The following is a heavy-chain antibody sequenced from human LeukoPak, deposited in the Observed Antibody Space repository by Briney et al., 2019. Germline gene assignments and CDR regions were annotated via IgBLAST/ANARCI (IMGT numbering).Heavy chain of an antibody. CDR1: GFTFSSCW. CDR3: ARVGHYYDLDY. Sequence: PGGSLRLSCAASGFTFSSCWMTWVRQAPGKGLEWVANIKQDGSEKYYVDSVKGRFTISRDNAKNSLYLQMNSLRAEDTAVYYCARVGHYYDLDYWGQGTLVTVSS. CDR2: IKQDGSEK. V-gene: IGHV3-7*01. D-gene: IGHD3-22*01. J-gene: IGHJ4*02.